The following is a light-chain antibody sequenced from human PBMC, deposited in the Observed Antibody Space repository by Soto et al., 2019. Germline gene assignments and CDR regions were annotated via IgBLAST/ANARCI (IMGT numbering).Light chain of an antibody. CDR1: QSVSNNY. CDR2: GAS. CDR3: LQYGSSPRT. Sequence: EIVLTQSPGTLSLSPGERATLSCRASQSVSNNYLTWYQQKPGQAPRLLIYGASSRATGIPDRISGYGSGTDFTLTISRLEPEDFAVYYCLQYGSSPRTFGQGTKVEIK. J-gene: IGKJ1*01. V-gene: IGKV3-20*01.